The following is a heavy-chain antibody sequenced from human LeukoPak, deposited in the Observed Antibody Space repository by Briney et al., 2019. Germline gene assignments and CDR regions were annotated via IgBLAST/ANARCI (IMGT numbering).Heavy chain of an antibody. CDR3: AKDSHWILFDD. Sequence: GGTLRLSCAASGFIFSSHGMNWVRQAPGKGLEWVSGVSPSGDITYYADSVKGRFTISRDNSKNTLYLQMNSLKDEDTAVYYCAKDSHWILFDDWGQGTLVTVSS. D-gene: IGHD2-2*03. V-gene: IGHV3-23*01. CDR2: VSPSGDIT. J-gene: IGHJ4*02. CDR1: GFIFSSHG.